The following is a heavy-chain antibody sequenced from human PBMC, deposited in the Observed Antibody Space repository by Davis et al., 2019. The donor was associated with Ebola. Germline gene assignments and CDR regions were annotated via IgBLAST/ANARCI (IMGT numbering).Heavy chain of an antibody. CDR1: GGSISSYY. Sequence: MPSETLSLTCSVSGGSISSYYWSWIRQPPGKGLEWIGYIYYSGSTYYNPSLKSRVTISEDTSKNQFSLKLSSVTAADTAVYYCALRITIFRNWFDPWGQGTLVTVSS. V-gene: IGHV4-59*04. J-gene: IGHJ5*02. D-gene: IGHD3-3*01. CDR2: IYYSGST. CDR3: ALRITIFRNWFDP.